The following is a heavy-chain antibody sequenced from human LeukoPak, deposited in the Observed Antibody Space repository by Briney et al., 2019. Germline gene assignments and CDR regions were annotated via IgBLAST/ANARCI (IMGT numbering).Heavy chain of an antibody. Sequence: ASVKVSCKASGGTFSSYAISWVRQAPGQGLEWMGWINAGNGNTKYSQKFQGRVTITRDRSASTAYMELNSLRSEDTAVYYCARGRWSTTTASYYFDSWGQGSLVTVS. CDR1: GGTFSSYA. CDR3: ARGRWSTTTASYYFDS. V-gene: IGHV1-3*01. CDR2: INAGNGNT. J-gene: IGHJ4*02. D-gene: IGHD5/OR15-5a*01.